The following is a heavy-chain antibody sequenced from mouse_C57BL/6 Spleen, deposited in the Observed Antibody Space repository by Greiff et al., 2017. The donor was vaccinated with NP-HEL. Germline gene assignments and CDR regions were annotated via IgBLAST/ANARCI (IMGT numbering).Heavy chain of an antibody. J-gene: IGHJ3*01. D-gene: IGHD2-4*01. CDR1: GYTFTSYW. CDR3: ARSYYDYDVGFAY. CDR2: IDPSDSYT. V-gene: IGHV1-69*01. Sequence: QVQLQQPGAELVMPGASVKLSCKASGYTFTSYWMHWVKQRPGQGLEWIGEIDPSDSYTNYNQKFKGKSTLTVDKSSSTAYMQLSSLTSEDSAVYYCARSYYDYDVGFAYWGQGTLVTVSA.